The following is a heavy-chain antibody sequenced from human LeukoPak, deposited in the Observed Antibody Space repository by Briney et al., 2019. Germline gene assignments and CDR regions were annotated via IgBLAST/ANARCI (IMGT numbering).Heavy chain of an antibody. Sequence: GGSLRLSCAASGFTFSSYSMNWVRQAPGKGLEWVSSISSSSSYIYYADSVKGRFTISRDNAKNSLYLQMNSLRAEDTAVYYCAREGIVGATVGAFDIWGQGTMVTVSS. CDR3: AREGIVGATVGAFDI. V-gene: IGHV3-21*01. CDR1: GFTFSSYS. D-gene: IGHD1-26*01. J-gene: IGHJ3*02. CDR2: ISSSSSYI.